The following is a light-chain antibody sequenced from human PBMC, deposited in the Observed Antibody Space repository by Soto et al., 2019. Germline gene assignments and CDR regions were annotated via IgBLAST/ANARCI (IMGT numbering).Light chain of an antibody. CDR1: QSIRGN. J-gene: IGKJ2*01. V-gene: IGKV3-15*01. Sequence: EIVMTQSPDTLSVSPGERATLSCRASQSIRGNLAWYQQKPGQAPRLLIYDASTGATGIPDKFSASGSGTEFTLTISSLQSEDFAVYYCQQYYDTPYTFGQGTRLEI. CDR3: QQYYDTPYT. CDR2: DAS.